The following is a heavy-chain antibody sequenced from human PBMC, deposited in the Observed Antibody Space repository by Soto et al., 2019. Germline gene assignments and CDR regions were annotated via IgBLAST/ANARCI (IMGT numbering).Heavy chain of an antibody. V-gene: IGHV4-4*02. D-gene: IGHD3-10*01. CDR2: IYHSGST. CDR3: ASYSYGWFGELLNY. Sequence: LSLTCAVSGGSISSSNWWSWVRQPPGKGLEWIGEIYHSGSTNYNPSLKSRVTISVDKSKNQFSLKLSSVTAADTAVYYCASYSYGWFGELLNYWGQGTLVTVSS. J-gene: IGHJ4*02. CDR1: GGSISSSNW.